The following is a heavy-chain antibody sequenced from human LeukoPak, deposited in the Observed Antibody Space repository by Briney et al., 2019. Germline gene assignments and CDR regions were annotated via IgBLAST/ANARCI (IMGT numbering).Heavy chain of an antibody. Sequence: GGSLRLSCAVSGFTFSSHWMSWVRQAPGKGLEWVANINQDGSQRYYVDSAKGRFTISRDNAKNSLYLQMNSLRAEDTAVYYCAKDVLRLSHYFDYWGQGTLVTVSS. D-gene: IGHD5-12*01. CDR1: GFTFSSHW. V-gene: IGHV3-7*01. J-gene: IGHJ4*02. CDR3: AKDVLRLSHYFDY. CDR2: INQDGSQR.